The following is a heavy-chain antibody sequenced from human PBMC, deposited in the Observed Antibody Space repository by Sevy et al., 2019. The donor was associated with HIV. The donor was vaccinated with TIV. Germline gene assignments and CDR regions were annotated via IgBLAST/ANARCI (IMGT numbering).Heavy chain of an antibody. CDR1: GYTFTSYA. Sequence: ASVKVSCKASGYTFTSYAMNWVRQAPGQGLEWMGWINTNTGNPTYAQGFTGRFVFSLDTSVSTAYLQISSLKTEDTAVYYCATDLRDDFWSGWGQGTMVTVSS. J-gene: IGHJ3*01. CDR2: INTNTGNP. V-gene: IGHV7-4-1*02. CDR3: ATDLRDDFWSG. D-gene: IGHD3-3*01.